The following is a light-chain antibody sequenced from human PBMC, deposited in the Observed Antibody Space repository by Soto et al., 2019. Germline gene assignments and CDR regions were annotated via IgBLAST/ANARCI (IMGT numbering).Light chain of an antibody. V-gene: IGKV1-39*01. J-gene: IGKJ2*01. CDR3: QQSYSAPYT. CDR1: QNIDRY. Sequence: DIQMTQSPSSLSASVGDRVSISCRTSQNIDRYLNWYQQKPGKAPQVLISGAASLQSGVPSRFSGSVSGTECTLSISSLQPEDFATYFCQQSYSAPYTFGQGTRLEI. CDR2: GAA.